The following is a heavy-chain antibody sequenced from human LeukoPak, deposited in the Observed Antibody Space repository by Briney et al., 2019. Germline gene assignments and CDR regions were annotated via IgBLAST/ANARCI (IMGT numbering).Heavy chain of an antibody. CDR2: IYYSGST. CDR3: ARADYSSTWSHDYYYMDV. D-gene: IGHD6-13*01. Sequence: PSETLSLTCTVSGGSISSTSYSWGLIRQPPGKGLEWIGSIYYSGSTYYNPSLKSRVTISVDTSKNQFSLKLSSVTAADTAVYYCARADYSSTWSHDYYYMDVWGKGTTVTVSS. CDR1: GGSISSTSYS. V-gene: IGHV4-39*07. J-gene: IGHJ6*03.